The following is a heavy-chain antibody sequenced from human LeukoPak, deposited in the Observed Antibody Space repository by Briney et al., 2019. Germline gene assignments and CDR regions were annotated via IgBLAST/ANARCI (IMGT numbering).Heavy chain of an antibody. Sequence: ASGKCSCQTSGYIFTSYGISWVRQAPGQGLEWMGWISGYSGDPNYAQKLQGRVTMTTDTSTSQAYMELRSLRSDDTAVYYCARDGVVTPYYFDYWGQETRVRVSS. CDR3: ARDGVVTPYYFDY. CDR2: ISGYSGDP. D-gene: IGHD3-3*01. V-gene: IGHV1-18*01. J-gene: IGHJ4*02. CDR1: GYIFTSYG.